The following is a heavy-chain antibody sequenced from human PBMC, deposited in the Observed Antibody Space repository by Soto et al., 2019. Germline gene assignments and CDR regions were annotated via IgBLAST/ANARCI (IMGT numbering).Heavy chain of an antibody. CDR3: AVTSLDTDMVYYYYGMDV. CDR1: GFTFDDYA. V-gene: IGHV3-9*01. Sequence: CLRLSCAASGFTFDDYAMHWVRQAPGKGLEWVSGISWNSGSIGYADSVKGRFTISRDNAKNSLYLQMNSLRAEDTAVYYCAVTSLDTDMVYYYYGMDVWGQGTTVTVSS. D-gene: IGHD5-18*01. CDR2: ISWNSGSI. J-gene: IGHJ6*02.